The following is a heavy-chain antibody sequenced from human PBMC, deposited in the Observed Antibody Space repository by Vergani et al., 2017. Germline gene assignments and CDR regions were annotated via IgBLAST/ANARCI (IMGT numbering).Heavy chain of an antibody. V-gene: IGHV1-69*12. Sequence: QVQLVQSGAEVKKPGSSVKVSCKASGGTFSSYAISWVRQAPGQGLEWMGGIIPIFGTANYAQKFQGRVTVTADESTSTAYMELSSLRSEDTAVYYCARDXYYGAGGSYIPVGKYDRSGGMDVWGQGTTVTVSS. CDR3: ARDXYYGAGGSYIPVGKYDRSGGMDV. J-gene: IGHJ6*02. D-gene: IGHD3-10*01. CDR2: IIPIFGTA. CDR1: GGTFSSYA.